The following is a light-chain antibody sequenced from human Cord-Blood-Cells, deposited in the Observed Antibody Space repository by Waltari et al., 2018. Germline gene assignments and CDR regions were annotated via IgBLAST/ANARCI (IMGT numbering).Light chain of an antibody. Sequence: QSVLTQPPPVSGAPGQRVTISCTGSSSNIGAGYDVHWYQQLPATAPKLLIDVSSHRPSGCPDIFSGSNSGTSSSLATTGLQAEDAAYYYCQSYDSSLSVVFGGGTKLTVL. V-gene: IGLV1-40*01. CDR1: SSNIGAGYD. J-gene: IGLJ2*01. CDR2: VSS. CDR3: QSYDSSLSVV.